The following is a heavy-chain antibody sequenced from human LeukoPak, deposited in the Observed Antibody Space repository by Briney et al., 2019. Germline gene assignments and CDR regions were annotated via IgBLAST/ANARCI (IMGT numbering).Heavy chain of an antibody. CDR1: GGTFSSYA. CDR3: ARDQGTGGGYYYYGMDV. V-gene: IGHV1-69*13. CDR2: IIPIFGTA. D-gene: IGHD1-14*01. Sequence: SVKVSCKAPGGTFSSYAISWVRQAPGQGLEWMGGIIPIFGTANYAQKFQGRVTVTADESTSTAYMELSSLRSEDTAVYYCARDQGTGGGYYYYGMDVWGKGTTVTVSS. J-gene: IGHJ6*04.